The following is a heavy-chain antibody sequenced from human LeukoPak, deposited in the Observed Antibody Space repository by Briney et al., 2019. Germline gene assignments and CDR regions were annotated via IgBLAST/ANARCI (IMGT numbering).Heavy chain of an antibody. CDR3: VRGRGWFDP. J-gene: IGHJ5*02. CDR1: GGSISNYS. Sequence: SETLSLTCTVSGGSISNYSWSWIRQPPGKGLEWTAYIYYSGSTNYNPSLKSRVTISVDTSKNQFSLKLRYVTAADTAVYYCVRGRGWFDPWGQGTLVTVSS. V-gene: IGHV4-59*01. CDR2: IYYSGST.